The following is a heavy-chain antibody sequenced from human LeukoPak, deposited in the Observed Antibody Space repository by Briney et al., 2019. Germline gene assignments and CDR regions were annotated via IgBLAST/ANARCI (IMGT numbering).Heavy chain of an antibody. CDR1: GGSISSYY. CDR3: ARHYSSGYYPYFDY. V-gene: IGHV4-59*08. CDR2: IYYSGST. D-gene: IGHD3-22*01. J-gene: IGHJ4*02. Sequence: SETLSLTCTVSGGSISSYYWSWLRQPPGKGLEWIGYIYYSGSTNYNPSLKSRVTISVDTSKNQFSLKLSSVTAADTAVYYCARHYSSGYYPYFDYWGQGTLVTVSS.